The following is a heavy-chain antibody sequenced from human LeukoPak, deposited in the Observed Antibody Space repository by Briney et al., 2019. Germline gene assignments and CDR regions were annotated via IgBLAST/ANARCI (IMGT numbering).Heavy chain of an antibody. Sequence: SETLSLTCAVYGGSFSGYYWSWIRQPPGKGLEWIGYIYYSGSTNYNPSLKSRVTISVDTSKNQFSLKLSSVTAADTAVYYCARSGGYYDFWSGYSSIHNFDYWGQGTLVTVSS. CDR1: GGSFSGYY. CDR2: IYYSGST. CDR3: ARSGGYYDFWSGYSSIHNFDY. V-gene: IGHV4-59*01. J-gene: IGHJ4*02. D-gene: IGHD3-3*01.